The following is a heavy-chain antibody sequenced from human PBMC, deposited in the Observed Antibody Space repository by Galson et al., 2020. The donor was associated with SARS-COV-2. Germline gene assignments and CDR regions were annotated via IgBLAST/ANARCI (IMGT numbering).Heavy chain of an antibody. V-gene: IGHV3-23*01. CDR3: AKDAAQGITIFGVVIMGSPHDY. J-gene: IGHJ4*02. CDR1: GFPFSSYA. Sequence: GGSLRLSCAASGFPFSSYAMSWVRQAPGKGLEWVSAISGSGGSTYYADSVKGRFTISMDNSKNTLYLQMNSLRAEETAVYYCAKDAAQGITIFGVVIMGSPHDYWGQGTLVTVSS. CDR2: ISGSGGST. D-gene: IGHD3-3*01.